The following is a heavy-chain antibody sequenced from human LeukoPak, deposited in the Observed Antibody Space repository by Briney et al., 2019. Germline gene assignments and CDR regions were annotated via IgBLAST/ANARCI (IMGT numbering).Heavy chain of an antibody. CDR3: ARTGYGPQYYFDY. V-gene: IGHV6-1*01. CDR1: GDSVSSNSAA. D-gene: IGHD5-18*01. CDR2: TYYRSRWYS. Sequence: SQTLSLTCAISGDSVSSNSAAWNWIRQSPSRGLEWLGRTYYRSRWYSDSALSVRSLITVNPDTSKNQFSLQLNSVTPEDTAVYFCARTGYGPQYYFDYWGQGSLVTVSS. J-gene: IGHJ4*02.